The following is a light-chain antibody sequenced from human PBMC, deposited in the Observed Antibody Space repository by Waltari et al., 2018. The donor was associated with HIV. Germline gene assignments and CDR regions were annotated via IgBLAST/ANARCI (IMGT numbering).Light chain of an antibody. CDR2: GTS. Sequence: EIVLTQSPGTLSLSPGDRATLPCSTSQTLTNTYFAWYQPRPGQAPSLLIYGTSPRPTGIPDRFSGSGSGTDFTLTISRLEPEDFAMYYCHHFGRSPPMYTFGQGTKLEI. CDR1: QTLTNTY. CDR3: HHFGRSPPMYT. J-gene: IGKJ2*01. V-gene: IGKV3-20*01.